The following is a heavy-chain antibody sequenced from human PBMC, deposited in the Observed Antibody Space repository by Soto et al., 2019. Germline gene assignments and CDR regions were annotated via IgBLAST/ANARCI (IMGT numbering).Heavy chain of an antibody. CDR3: VRGSFGYYGP. CDR2: IRNPGYGGTT. J-gene: IGHJ5*02. V-gene: IGHV3-49*04. D-gene: IGHD3-3*01. CDR1: GFSFGDYA. Sequence: GGSLRLSCTTSGFSFGDYAMTWVRRAPGKGLEWVGFIRNPGYGGTTEYATSVKGRFIISRDDSMSSAYLQLNSLRVDDSAAYYCVRGSFGYYGPWGQGTLVTVSS.